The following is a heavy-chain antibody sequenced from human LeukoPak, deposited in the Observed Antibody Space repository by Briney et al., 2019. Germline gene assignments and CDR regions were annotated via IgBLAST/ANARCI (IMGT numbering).Heavy chain of an antibody. CDR2: MNPNSGNT. D-gene: IGHD3-3*01. CDR1: GYTFTSYD. CDR3: ARADYDFWSGSYYYYYMDV. Sequence: GASVKVSCKASGYTFTSYDINWVRQATGQGLEWMGWMNPNSGNTGYAQKFQGRVTMTRNTSISTANMELSSLRSEDTAVYYCARADYDFWSGSYYYYYMDVWGKGTTVTVSS. J-gene: IGHJ6*03. V-gene: IGHV1-8*01.